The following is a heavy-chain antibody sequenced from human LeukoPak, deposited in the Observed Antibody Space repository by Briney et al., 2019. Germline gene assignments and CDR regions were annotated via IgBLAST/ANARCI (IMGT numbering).Heavy chain of an antibody. J-gene: IGHJ6*03. D-gene: IGHD5-18*01. CDR1: GGSLSRYY. CDR2: LYTIGNT. V-gene: IGHV4-4*07. CDR3: ARVRYSYAQPYYYYYYYMDV. Sequence: SETLSLTCTVSGGSLSRYYWSCIPDPAGKGLEWIGRLYTIGNTNYNPSLKRRVTMSVDTSKNQFSLKLSSVTAADTAVYYCARVRYSYAQPYYYYYYYMDVWGKGTTVTVSS.